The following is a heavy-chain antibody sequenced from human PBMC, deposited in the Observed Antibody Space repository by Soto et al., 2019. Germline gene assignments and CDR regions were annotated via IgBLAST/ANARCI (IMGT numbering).Heavy chain of an antibody. Sequence: LRLSCAASGFTFSSYAMSWVRQAPGKGLEWVSAISTSGSSTYYADSVKGRFTISRDNSKNTLYLQMNSLRAEDTAVYYCAKVGQAGYRYGMDVWGQGTTVTVSS. CDR1: GFTFSSYA. CDR2: ISTSGSST. D-gene: IGHD5-12*01. CDR3: AKVGQAGYRYGMDV. V-gene: IGHV3-23*01. J-gene: IGHJ6*02.